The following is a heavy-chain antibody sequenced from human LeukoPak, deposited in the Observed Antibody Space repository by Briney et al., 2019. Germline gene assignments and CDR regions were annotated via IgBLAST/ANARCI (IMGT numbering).Heavy chain of an antibody. D-gene: IGHD6-6*01. CDR2: IKQDGSEK. CDR1: GFTFSNYW. Sequence: GGSLRLSCAASGFTFSNYWMSWVRQAPGKGLEWVANIKQDGSEKYYVDSVKGRFTISRDNAKNSLYLQMNSLRAEDTAVYYCARGYRSSSGRSIDYWGQGTLVTVSS. CDR3: ARGYRSSSGRSIDY. V-gene: IGHV3-7*04. J-gene: IGHJ4*02.